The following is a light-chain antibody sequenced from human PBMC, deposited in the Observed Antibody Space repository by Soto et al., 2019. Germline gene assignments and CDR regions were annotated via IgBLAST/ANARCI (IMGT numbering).Light chain of an antibody. CDR3: SSYAGSNNLV. CDR2: EVT. CDR1: SSDVGGYNY. J-gene: IGLJ2*01. V-gene: IGLV2-8*01. Sequence: QSVLTQPPSASGSPGQSVTISCTGTSSDVGGYNYVSWYQLHPGKAPKLIIYEVTKRPLGVPDRFSGSKSGSTASLTVSGLQAEDEADYYCSSYAGSNNLVFGGGTKLTVL.